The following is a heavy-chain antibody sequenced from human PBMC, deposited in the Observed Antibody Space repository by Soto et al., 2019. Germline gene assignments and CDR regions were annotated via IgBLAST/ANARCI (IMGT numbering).Heavy chain of an antibody. J-gene: IGHJ4*01. V-gene: IGHV3-30*18. CDR3: AKDCSGGSCYLIDY. Sequence: PGGSLRLSCAASGFTFSSYGMHWVRQAPGKGLEWVAVISYDGSNKYYADSVKGRFTISRDNSKNTLYLQMNSLRAEDKAVYYCAKDCSGGSCYLIDYRGHRTLVKVS. CDR1: GFTFSSYG. D-gene: IGHD2-15*01. CDR2: ISYDGSNK.